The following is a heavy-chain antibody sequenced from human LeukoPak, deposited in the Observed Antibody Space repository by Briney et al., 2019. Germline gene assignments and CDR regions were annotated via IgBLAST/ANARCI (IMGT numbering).Heavy chain of an antibody. Sequence: SETLSLTCTVSGGSISSSSYYWGWIRQPPGKGLEWIGSIYYSGSTYYNPSLKSRVTISVDTSKNQFSLKLSSVTAADTAVYYCARGGARGPGRDYWGQGTLVTVSS. D-gene: IGHD3-10*01. J-gene: IGHJ4*02. CDR3: ARGGARGPGRDY. CDR1: GGSISSSSYY. CDR2: IYYSGST. V-gene: IGHV4-39*01.